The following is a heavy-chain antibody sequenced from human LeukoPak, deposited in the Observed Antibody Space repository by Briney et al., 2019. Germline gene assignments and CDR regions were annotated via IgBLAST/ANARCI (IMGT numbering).Heavy chain of an antibody. CDR1: GGSISSGDYY. CDR3: ARGGSGSYYVGPFDY. Sequence: PSQTLSLTCTVSGGSISSGDYYWSWIRQPPGKVREWIGYIYYSGSTYYNPSLKSRVTISVDTSKNQFSLKLSSVTAADTAVYYCARGGSGSYYVGPFDYWGQGTLVTVSS. J-gene: IGHJ4*02. CDR2: IYYSGST. D-gene: IGHD1-26*01. V-gene: IGHV4-30-4*08.